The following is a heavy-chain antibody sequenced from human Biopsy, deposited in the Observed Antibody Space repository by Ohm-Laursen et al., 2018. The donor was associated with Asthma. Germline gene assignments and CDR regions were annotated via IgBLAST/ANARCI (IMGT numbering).Heavy chain of an antibody. CDR3: ARGDSSNWSHYYFDY. Sequence: RLSCSASGFAVSRDYMFWVRQAPGKGLEWVSVIYSGGTSHTADPVRGRFTISRDYSKNTLYLQMHSLRAEDTAVYYCARGDSSNWSHYYFDYWGQGTLVTVSS. CDR2: IYSGGTS. J-gene: IGHJ4*02. D-gene: IGHD3-22*01. V-gene: IGHV3-53*01. CDR1: GFAVSRDY.